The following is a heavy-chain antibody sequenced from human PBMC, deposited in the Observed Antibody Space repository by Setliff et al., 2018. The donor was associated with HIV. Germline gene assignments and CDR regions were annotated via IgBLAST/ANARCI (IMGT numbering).Heavy chain of an antibody. V-gene: IGHV4-59*11. J-gene: IGHJ4*02. D-gene: IGHD1-1*01. CDR3: ARGSWKDGAQGYFFDH. Sequence: SETLSLTCTVSGGSISSHYWSWIRQSPEKGLEWIGYIYHTGITNHNPSLKSRLSTSIDTSKNQFSLSLRSVTAADTAVYYCARGSWKDGAQGYFFDHWGQGTLVTVSS. CDR2: IYHTGIT. CDR1: GGSISSHY.